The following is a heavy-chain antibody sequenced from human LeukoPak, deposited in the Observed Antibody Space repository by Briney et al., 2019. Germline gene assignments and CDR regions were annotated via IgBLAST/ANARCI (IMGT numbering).Heavy chain of an antibody. V-gene: IGHV3-53*04. CDR2: IYGDGST. CDR1: GFTVSNNY. J-gene: IGHJ6*02. CDR3: AKVSGYCSSTSCYRGGYYYYYGMDV. Sequence: TGGSLTLSCVVSGFTVSNNYMKWVRHAPGKGLEWVSTIYGDGSTDYAVSVRGRFTIYRHNSKNTVYLQMNSLRIEDAAVYYCAKVSGYCSSTSCYRGGYYYYYGMDVWGQGTTVTVSS. D-gene: IGHD2-2*02.